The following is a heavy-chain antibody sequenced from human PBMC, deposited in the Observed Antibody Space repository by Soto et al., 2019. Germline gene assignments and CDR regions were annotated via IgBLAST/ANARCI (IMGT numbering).Heavy chain of an antibody. Sequence: SETLSLTCTVSGGAISSGGYYWSWVRQLTGKGLEWIGYIDYRGTTFYNPSLKSRVSISRDTSKNHFSLEVNSVTAADTAVYYCARVSAAGTRWFDSWGLGTLVT. CDR2: IDYRGTT. CDR3: ARVSAAGTRWFDS. V-gene: IGHV4-31*03. J-gene: IGHJ5*01. D-gene: IGHD6-13*01. CDR1: GGAISSGGYY.